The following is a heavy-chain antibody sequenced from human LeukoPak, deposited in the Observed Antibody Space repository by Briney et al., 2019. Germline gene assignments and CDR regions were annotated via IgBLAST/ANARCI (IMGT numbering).Heavy chain of an antibody. CDR3: VRQFWA. V-gene: IGHV3-66*04. Sequence: GGSLRLSCAASGFSVSSDYMNWVRQAPGKGLEWVSVVYVGGGTDYADSVKGRFTISRDIPKNTLFLQMNGLRVEDTAVYYCVRQFWAWGQGTLVTVS. D-gene: IGHD3-16*01. CDR1: GFSVSSDY. J-gene: IGHJ5*02. CDR2: VYVGGGT.